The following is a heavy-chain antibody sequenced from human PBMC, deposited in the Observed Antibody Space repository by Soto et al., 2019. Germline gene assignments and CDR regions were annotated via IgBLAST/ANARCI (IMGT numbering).Heavy chain of an antibody. V-gene: IGHV3-23*01. CDR1: EFTFSSYA. CDR2: ISGSGGST. Sequence: EVQLLESGGGLVQPGGSLRLSCTASEFTFSSYAMSWVRQAPGKGLEWVSAISGSGGSTYYADSVKGRFTISRDNSKNTLYLQMNSLRAEDTAVYYCAKDRGSSWYSNVGGYWGQGTLVTVSS. D-gene: IGHD6-13*01. CDR3: AKDRGSSWYSNVGGY. J-gene: IGHJ4*02.